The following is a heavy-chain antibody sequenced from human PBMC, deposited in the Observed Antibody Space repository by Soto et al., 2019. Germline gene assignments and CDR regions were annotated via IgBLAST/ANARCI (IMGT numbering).Heavy chain of an antibody. CDR3: ARNIAVAGPGLGMDV. CDR2: IYYSGST. D-gene: IGHD6-19*01. Sequence: SETLSLTCTVSGGSISSGGYYWSWIRQHPGKGLEWIGYIYYSGSTYYNPSLKSRVTISVDTSKNQFSLKLSSVTAADTAVYYCARNIAVAGPGLGMDVWGQGTTVTV. V-gene: IGHV4-31*03. J-gene: IGHJ6*02. CDR1: GGSISSGGYY.